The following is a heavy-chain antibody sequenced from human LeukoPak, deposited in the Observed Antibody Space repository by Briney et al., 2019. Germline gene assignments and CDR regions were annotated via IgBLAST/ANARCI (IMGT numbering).Heavy chain of an antibody. Sequence: SEALSLTCTVSGVSINDYFWNSIRHTPGKGREWIGYTHHRGNTNYNSSLASLVTISLDTSQPQFSLILTSVTAADTAVYFCAAQFCGRDCSGPAAFAYWGQGTMVAVPS. V-gene: IGHV4-4*09. CDR1: GVSINDYF. D-gene: IGHD2-21*02. CDR3: AAQFCGRDCSGPAAFAY. J-gene: IGHJ3*01. CDR2: THHRGNT.